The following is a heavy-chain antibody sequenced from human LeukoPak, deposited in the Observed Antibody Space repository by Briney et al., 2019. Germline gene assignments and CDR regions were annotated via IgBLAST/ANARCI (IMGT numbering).Heavy chain of an antibody. D-gene: IGHD2-15*01. Sequence: ASVKVSCKASGYTFTGYYMHWVRQAPGQGLEWMGWINPNSGGTNYAQKFQGRVTMTRDTSISTAYMELSRLRSDDTAVYYCARVRVVVVAATPPMDGMDVWGQGTTVTVSS. CDR3: ARVRVVVVAATPPMDGMDV. CDR2: INPNSGGT. CDR1: GYTFTGYY. V-gene: IGHV1-2*02. J-gene: IGHJ6*02.